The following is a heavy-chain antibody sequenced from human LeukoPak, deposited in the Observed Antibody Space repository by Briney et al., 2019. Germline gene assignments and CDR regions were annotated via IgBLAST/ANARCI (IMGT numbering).Heavy chain of an antibody. D-gene: IGHD4-23*01. CDR2: IRSSGSPI. Sequence: GGSLRLSCAASGFTFSSYEMNWVRQAPGKGLEWLSYIRSSGSPIYYADSVKGRFTISRDNGKNSLYLQMEDLRAEDTAVYYCASLYGGNLYSGLDVWGQGTTVTVSS. CDR3: ASLYGGNLYSGLDV. CDR1: GFTFSSYE. J-gene: IGHJ6*02. V-gene: IGHV3-48*03.